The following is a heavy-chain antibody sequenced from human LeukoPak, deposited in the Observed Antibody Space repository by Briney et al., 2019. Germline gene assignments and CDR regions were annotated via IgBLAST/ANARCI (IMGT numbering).Heavy chain of an antibody. CDR2: IKSKTDGGTA. V-gene: IGHV3-15*01. CDR3: STAMEWEAPPLDF. J-gene: IGHJ4*02. Sequence: PGGSLRLSCAASGLTFSNAWMSWVRQAPGKGLEWVGRIKSKTDGGTADYAAPLKGRFTISRDDSKNTLYLQMNALRTEDTAVYYCSTAMEWEAPPLDFWGQGALVTVSS. D-gene: IGHD1-26*01. CDR1: GLTFSNAW.